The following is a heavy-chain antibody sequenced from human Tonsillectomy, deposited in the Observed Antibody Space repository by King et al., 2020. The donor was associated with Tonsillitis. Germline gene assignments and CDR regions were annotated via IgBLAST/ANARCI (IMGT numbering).Heavy chain of an antibody. CDR2: IYYSEST. CDR1: GCSISCSSYS. D-gene: IGHD3-9*01. V-gene: IGHV4-39*01. CDR3: ALYDILTGYFDY. Sequence: QLQDSGPGLVKPSETLSLTFTVSGCSISCSSYSWGWIRQPPGKGLEWMGRIYYSESTYYNPTLKSRVTISVDTSKNQFSLKLRSVTDADTAVYYCALYDILTGYFDYWGQGTLVTVSS. J-gene: IGHJ4*02.